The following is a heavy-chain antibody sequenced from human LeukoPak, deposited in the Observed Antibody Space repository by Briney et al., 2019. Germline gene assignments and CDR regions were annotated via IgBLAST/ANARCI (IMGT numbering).Heavy chain of an antibody. CDR2: IYTSGST. J-gene: IGHJ6*02. CDR1: GGSISSYY. CDR3: ARGMVVLMVYAQYYYGMDV. V-gene: IGHV4-4*07. Sequence: SETLSLTCTVSGGSISSYYWSWIRQPAGKGLEWIGRIYTSGSTNYNPSPKSRVTMSVDTSKNQFSLKLSSVTAADTAVYYCARGMVVLMVYAQYYYGMDVWGQGTTVTVSS. D-gene: IGHD2-8*01.